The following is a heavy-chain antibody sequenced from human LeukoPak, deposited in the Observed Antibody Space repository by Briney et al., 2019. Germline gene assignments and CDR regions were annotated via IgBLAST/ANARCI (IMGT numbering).Heavy chain of an antibody. CDR3: ARDGPGYSFDS. J-gene: IGHJ4*02. CDR2: ISTSGNTI. Sequence: GGSLRLSCAASGFSFISYEMNWVRQAPGKGVEWVSCISTSGNTIYYADSVKGRFTVSRDNARNSLFLQLNSLRAEDTAVYYCARDGPGYSFDSWGQGTLVAVSS. V-gene: IGHV3-48*03. D-gene: IGHD5-18*01. CDR1: GFSFISYE.